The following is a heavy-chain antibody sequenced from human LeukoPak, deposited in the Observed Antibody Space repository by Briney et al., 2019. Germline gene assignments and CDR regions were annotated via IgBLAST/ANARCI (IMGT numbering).Heavy chain of an antibody. D-gene: IGHD3-22*01. CDR3: ARGPYYYDSSDYSFDF. Sequence: XSXTCXVSXGSISXYYWSWIRQPPGKGLEWVGCIYYTGSTNYNPSLKSRVTISVDTSKNQFSLNLNSVTAADTAVYYCARGPYYYDSSDYSFDFWGQGTLVTVSS. CDR2: IYYTGST. CDR1: XGSISXYY. J-gene: IGHJ4*02. V-gene: IGHV4-59*01.